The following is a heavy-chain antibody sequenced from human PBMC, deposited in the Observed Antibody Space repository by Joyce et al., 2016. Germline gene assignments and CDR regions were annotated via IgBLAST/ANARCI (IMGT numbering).Heavy chain of an antibody. D-gene: IGHD3-10*01. J-gene: IGHJ4*02. V-gene: IGHV3-23*01. Sequence: EVQLLQSGGGLVQPGGSLRLSCAASGFTFNIYAMTWVRQAPGKGLEWVSGIIDSGGSAYYADSVKGRFTISRDNSKNMVYLQMNSLRAEDTAVYYCTKRTSRAFGEFRFDDWGQGTLVTVSS. CDR1: GFTFNIYA. CDR3: TKRTSRAFGEFRFDD. CDR2: IIDSGGSA.